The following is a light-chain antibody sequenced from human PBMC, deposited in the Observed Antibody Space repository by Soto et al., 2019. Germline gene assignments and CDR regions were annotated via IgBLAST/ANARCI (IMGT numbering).Light chain of an antibody. J-gene: IGLJ3*02. CDR2: EVN. CDR1: SSDVGGYDF. CDR3: SSWTSSATQV. V-gene: IGLV2-14*01. Sequence: QSALTQPASVSGSPGQSITISCTGTSSDVGGYDFVSWYQQHPGKAPKLMIYEVNRRPSGVSNRFSGSKSGNTASLTISGLQAEDEADYYCSSWTSSATQVLGGGTKLTVL.